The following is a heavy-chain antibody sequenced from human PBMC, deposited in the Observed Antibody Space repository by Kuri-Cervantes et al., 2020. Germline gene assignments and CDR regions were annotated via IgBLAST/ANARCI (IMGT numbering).Heavy chain of an antibody. CDR1: GFSLSTSGVG. V-gene: IGHV2-5*02. CDR3: ARGGILGWFDP. D-gene: IGHD7-27*01. CDR2: IYWDDDK. J-gene: IGHJ5*02. Sequence: SGPTLVKPTQTLTLTCTFSGFSLSTSGVGVGWIRQPPGKALEWLALIYWDDDKRYSPSLKSRLTITKGTSKNQVVLTMTNMDPVDTATYYCARGGILGWFDPWGQGTLVTVSS.